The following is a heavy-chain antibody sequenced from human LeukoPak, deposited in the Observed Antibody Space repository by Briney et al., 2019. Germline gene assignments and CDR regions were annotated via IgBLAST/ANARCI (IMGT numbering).Heavy chain of an antibody. J-gene: IGHJ6*03. V-gene: IGHV4-4*07. CDR1: GGSISSYY. Sequence: SETLSLTCTVSGGSISSYYWSWIRQPAGKGLEWIGRIYTSGSTNYNPSLKSRVTMSVDTSKNQFSLKLSSVTGADTAVYYCARGIRAGYYYYYYMDVWGKGTTVTVSS. CDR3: ARGIRAGYYYYYYMDV. CDR2: IYTSGST. D-gene: IGHD5-18*01.